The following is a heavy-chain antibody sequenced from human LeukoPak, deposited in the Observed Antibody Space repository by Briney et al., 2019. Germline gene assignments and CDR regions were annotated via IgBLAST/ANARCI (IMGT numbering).Heavy chain of an antibody. CDR3: AKGFYGGNSGPLDY. CDR2: INSDGSST. J-gene: IGHJ4*02. CDR1: GFTISTYW. V-gene: IGHV3-74*01. D-gene: IGHD4-23*01. Sequence: GGSLRLSCAASGFTISTYWMHWVRQVPGKGLVWVSRINSDGSSTIYADSVKGRFTISRDNSKNTLYLQMNSLRAEDTAVYYCAKGFYGGNSGPLDYWGQGTLVTVSS.